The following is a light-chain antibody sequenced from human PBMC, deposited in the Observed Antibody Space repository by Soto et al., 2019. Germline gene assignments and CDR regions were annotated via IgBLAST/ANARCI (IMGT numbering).Light chain of an antibody. CDR1: SSNIGSNP. V-gene: IGLV1-44*01. Sequence: QSVLTQPPSASGTPGQRVTISCSGSSSNIGSNPVNWYQQFPGTAPKLLIYSNNQRPSGVPDRFSGSKSGTSASLAISGLQSEDEADYYCAAWDDSLNGVFGTGTKVTVL. J-gene: IGLJ1*01. CDR2: SNN. CDR3: AAWDDSLNGV.